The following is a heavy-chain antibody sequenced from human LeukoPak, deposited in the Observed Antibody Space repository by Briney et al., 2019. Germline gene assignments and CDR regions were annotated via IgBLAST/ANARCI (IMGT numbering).Heavy chain of an antibody. V-gene: IGHV4-34*01. CDR1: GGSFSGYY. Sequence: PSETLSLTCAVYGGSFSGYYWSWIRQPPGKGLEWIGEINHSGSTNYNPSLKSRVTISVDRSKNQFSLKLSSVTAADTAVYYCARGPITIFGVVIKPYYFGYWGQGTLVTVSS. CDR2: INHSGST. J-gene: IGHJ4*02. CDR3: ARGPITIFGVVIKPYYFGY. D-gene: IGHD3-3*01.